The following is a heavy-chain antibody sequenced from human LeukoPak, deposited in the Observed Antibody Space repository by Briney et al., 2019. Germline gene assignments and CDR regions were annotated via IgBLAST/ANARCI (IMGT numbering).Heavy chain of an antibody. CDR2: ISSSSSYI. CDR1: GFTFSSYS. D-gene: IGHD5-18*01. J-gene: IGHJ5*02. Sequence: GGSLRLSCAASGFTFSSYSMNWVRQAPGKGLEWVSSISSSSSYIYYGDSVKGRFTISRDNAKNSLYLQTNSLRAEDTAVYYCATETGYNYGFDHWGQGTPVTVSS. V-gene: IGHV3-21*01. CDR3: ATETGYNYGFDH.